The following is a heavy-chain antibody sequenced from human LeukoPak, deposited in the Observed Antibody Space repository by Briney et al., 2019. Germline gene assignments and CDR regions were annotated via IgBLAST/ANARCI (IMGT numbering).Heavy chain of an antibody. CDR1: GFTFSSYW. Sequence: PGGSLRLSCAASGFTFSSYWMSWVRQAPGKGLEWVANIKQDGSEKYYVDSVKGRFTISRDNAKNSLYLQMNSLRAEDTAVYYCARDGAPGIVGAPFYWGQGTLVTVSS. CDR3: ARDGAPGIVGAPFY. CDR2: IKQDGSEK. J-gene: IGHJ4*02. V-gene: IGHV3-7*01. D-gene: IGHD1-26*01.